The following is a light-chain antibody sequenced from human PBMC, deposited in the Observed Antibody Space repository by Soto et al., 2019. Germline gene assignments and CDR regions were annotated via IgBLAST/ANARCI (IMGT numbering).Light chain of an antibody. Sequence: QSALTQPRSVSGSPGQSVTISCTGTSSDVGGYDFVSWYQQHPGKAPKLMIHDVNRRPSGVPDRFSGSKSGNTASLTISGRQPEDEADSYCCSYAASLNYVFGSGTKLTVL. J-gene: IGLJ1*01. CDR3: CSYAASLNYV. V-gene: IGLV2-11*01. CDR2: DVN. CDR1: SSDVGGYDF.